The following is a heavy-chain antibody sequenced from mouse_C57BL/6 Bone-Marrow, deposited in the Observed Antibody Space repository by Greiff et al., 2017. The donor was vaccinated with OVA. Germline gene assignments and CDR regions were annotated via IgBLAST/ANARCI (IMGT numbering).Heavy chain of an antibody. CDR3: ALYYGSSKYYFDY. CDR1: GYTFTSYW. Sequence: VQLQQPGAELVKPGASVKMSCKASGYTFTSYWITWVKQRPGQGLEWIGDIYPGSGSTNYNEKFKSKATLTVDTSSSTAYMQLSSLTSEDSAVYYCALYYGSSKYYFDYWGQGTTLTVSS. CDR2: IYPGSGST. V-gene: IGHV1-55*01. J-gene: IGHJ2*01. D-gene: IGHD1-1*01.